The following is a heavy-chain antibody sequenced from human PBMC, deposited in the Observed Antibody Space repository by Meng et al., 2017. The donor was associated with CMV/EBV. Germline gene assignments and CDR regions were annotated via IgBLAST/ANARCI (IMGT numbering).Heavy chain of an antibody. J-gene: IGHJ4*02. V-gene: IGHV1-69*05. CDR3: ARPPPGAILYYFDY. D-gene: IGHD3-10*01. CDR2: IIPIFGTA. Sequence: ASGGTFSSYAISWVRQAPGQGLEWMGGIIPIFGTANYAQKFQGRVTMTTDTSTSTAYMELRSLRSDDTAVYYCARPPPGAILYYFDYWGQGTLVTVSS. CDR1: GGTFSSYA.